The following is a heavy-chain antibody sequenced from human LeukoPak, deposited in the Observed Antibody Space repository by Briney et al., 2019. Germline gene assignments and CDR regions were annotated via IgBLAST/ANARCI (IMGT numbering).Heavy chain of an antibody. V-gene: IGHV1-18*01. CDR3: ASNVMVRGDYYYYYMDV. J-gene: IGHJ6*03. CDR1: GYIFTNYG. Sequence: GASVKVSCKASGYIFTNYGISWVRQAPGQGLEWMGWISVYNGDTNYAQKFQGRVTMTRDTSISTAYMELSRLRSDDTAVYYCASNVMVRGDYYYYYMDVWGKGTTVTISS. D-gene: IGHD3-10*01. CDR2: ISVYNGDT.